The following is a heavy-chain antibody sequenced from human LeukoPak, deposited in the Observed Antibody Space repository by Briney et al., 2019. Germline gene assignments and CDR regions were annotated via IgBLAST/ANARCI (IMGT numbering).Heavy chain of an antibody. Sequence: SETLSLTCAVYGGSFSGYYWSWIRQPPGKGLEWIGEINHSGSTNYNPSLKSRVTISVDTSKNQFSLKLSSVTAADTAVYYCARDLASSSWQGFDYWGQGTLVTVSS. CDR2: INHSGST. J-gene: IGHJ4*02. V-gene: IGHV4-34*01. D-gene: IGHD6-13*01. CDR1: GGSFSGYY. CDR3: ARDLASSSWQGFDY.